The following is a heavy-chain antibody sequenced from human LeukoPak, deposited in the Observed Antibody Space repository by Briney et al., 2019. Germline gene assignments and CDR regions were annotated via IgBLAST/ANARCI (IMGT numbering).Heavy chain of an antibody. CDR2: ITTSSSTM. CDR3: ARDLEIGLHEH. D-gene: IGHD1-1*01. J-gene: IGHJ1*01. V-gene: IGHV3-48*01. Sequence: GGSLRLSCAASGFSFSDYNMNWVRQAPGKGLEWLSYITTSSSTMYYADSVKGRFTISRDNAKNTLYLEMNSLRVEDTAVYYCARDLEIGLHEHWGQGTLVTVSS. CDR1: GFSFSDYN.